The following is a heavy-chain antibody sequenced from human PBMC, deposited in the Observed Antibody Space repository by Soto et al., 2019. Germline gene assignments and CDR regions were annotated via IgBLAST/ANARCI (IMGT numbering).Heavy chain of an antibody. Sequence: GCLRLSCAASGFTFTSYWMHWVRQAPGKGLVWVSRINSDGSSTSYADSVKGRFTISRDNAKNTLYLQMNSLRAEDTAVYYCARMGIAASFDYWGQGTLVTASS. CDR1: GFTFTSYW. D-gene: IGHD6-13*01. CDR3: ARMGIAASFDY. CDR2: INSDGSST. V-gene: IGHV3-74*01. J-gene: IGHJ4*02.